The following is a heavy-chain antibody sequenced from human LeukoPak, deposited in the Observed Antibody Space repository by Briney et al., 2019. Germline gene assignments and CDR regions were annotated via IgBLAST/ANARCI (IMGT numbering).Heavy chain of an antibody. CDR1: GYMFTSHG. J-gene: IGHJ6*02. V-gene: IGHV1-18*01. CDR3: GRSVVMTVDYQDYGMDV. Sequence: GASVKVSCKASGYMFTSHGITWVRQAPGQGLEWMGWINTYNGKTNYAQKLQDRVTMTTDTSTSTAYMDLRSLGSDDTAVYYCGRSVVMTVDYQDYGMDVWGQGTTVTVSS. CDR2: INTYNGKT. D-gene: IGHD3-22*01.